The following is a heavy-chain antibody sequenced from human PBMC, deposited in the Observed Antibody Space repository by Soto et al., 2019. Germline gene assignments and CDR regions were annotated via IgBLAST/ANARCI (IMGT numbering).Heavy chain of an antibody. CDR1: GGSISSSNW. J-gene: IGHJ5*02. V-gene: IGHV4-4*02. D-gene: IGHD2-2*01. CDR3: AGYIVVVPAASNWFDP. Sequence: SETLSLTCAVSGGSISSSNWWSWVRQPPGKGLEWIGEIYHSGSTNYTPSLKSRVTISVDKSKNQFSLKLSSVTAADTAVYYCAGYIVVVPAASNWFDPWGQGTLVTVSS. CDR2: IYHSGST.